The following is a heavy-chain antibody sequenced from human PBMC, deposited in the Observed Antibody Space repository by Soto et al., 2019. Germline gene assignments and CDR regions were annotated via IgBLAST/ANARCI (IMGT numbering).Heavy chain of an antibody. CDR3: AREPGYCTNGVCKDPWYFDL. CDR2: IYYSGST. V-gene: IGHV4-31*03. J-gene: IGHJ2*01. CDR1: GGSISSGGYY. Sequence: QVQLQESGPGLVKPSQTLSLTCTVSGGSISSGGYYWSWIRQHPGKGLEWIGYIYYSGSTYYNPSLKSRVTISVDTSKNQFSLKLSSVTAADTAVYYCAREPGYCTNGVCKDPWYFDLWGRGTLVTVSS. D-gene: IGHD2-8*01.